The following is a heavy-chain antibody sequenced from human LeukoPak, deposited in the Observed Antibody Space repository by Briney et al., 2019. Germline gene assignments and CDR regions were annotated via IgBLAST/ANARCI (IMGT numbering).Heavy chain of an antibody. CDR3: ARGGRGYSYGYPLDY. Sequence: GGSLRLSCAASGFTFSSYAMHWVRQAPGKGLEYVSAISSNGDSTYYANSVKGRFTISRDNSKNTLYLQMGSLRAEDMAVYYCARGGRGYSYGYPLDYWGQGTLVTVSS. CDR2: ISSNGDST. D-gene: IGHD5-18*01. J-gene: IGHJ4*02. CDR1: GFTFSSYA. V-gene: IGHV3-64*01.